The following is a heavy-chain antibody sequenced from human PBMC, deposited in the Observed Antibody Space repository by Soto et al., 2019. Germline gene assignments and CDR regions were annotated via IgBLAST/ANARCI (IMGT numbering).Heavy chain of an antibody. CDR3: ARVRRITMIATSSGYSSGMDV. D-gene: IGHD3-22*01. V-gene: IGHV1-69*13. CDR2: IIPSFGTA. Sequence: SAEVSNRASRGSFSNYAISRVRQAPGQGLEWMGGIIPSFGTANYAQKLQGRVTITADESTRTAYMELGSLRSEDTAVYYCARVRRITMIATSSGYSSGMDVWGQGTTVSVSS. J-gene: IGHJ6*01. CDR1: RGSFSNYA.